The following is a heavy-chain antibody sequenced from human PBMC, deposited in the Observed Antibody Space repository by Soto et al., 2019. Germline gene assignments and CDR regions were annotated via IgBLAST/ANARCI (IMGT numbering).Heavy chain of an antibody. CDR1: GFIFATHT. Sequence: VQLVESGGGLVKPGGSLRLSCAASGFIFATHTINWVRQAPGKGLEWGSSITGSGIYTRYAESVKGRFTISRDNAKASLYLQLNSLGAEDTAVYYCVKEWISNYNDYFDYWGQRTLVPVSS. V-gene: IGHV3-21*02. CDR3: VKEWISNYNDYFDY. D-gene: IGHD4-4*01. J-gene: IGHJ4*02. CDR2: ITGSGIYT.